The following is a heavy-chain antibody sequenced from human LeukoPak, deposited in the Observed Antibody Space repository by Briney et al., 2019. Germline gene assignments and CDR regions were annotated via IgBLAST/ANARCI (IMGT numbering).Heavy chain of an antibody. D-gene: IGHD3-22*01. J-gene: IGHJ3*02. CDR1: GYTFTTYG. CDR2: ISAYNRNT. Sequence: GGSLRLSCKTSGYTFTTYGISWVRQAPGQGLEWMGWISAYNRNTNYAQKLQGRVTMTTDTSTSTAYMELRSLKSDDTAVYYCASLKNYYDSSGYLVTDAFDIWGQGTMVTVSS. CDR3: ASLKNYYDSSGYLVTDAFDI. V-gene: IGHV1-18*01.